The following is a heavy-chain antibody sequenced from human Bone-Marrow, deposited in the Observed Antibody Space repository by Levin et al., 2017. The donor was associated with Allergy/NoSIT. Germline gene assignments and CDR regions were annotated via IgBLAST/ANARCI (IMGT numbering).Heavy chain of an antibody. Sequence: GESLKISCKASGYAFNTFSINWVRQAPGQGLEWMGRINTNNGNPTYAQGFTGRFVFSLDTSVSTAYLQISSLKAEDSAVYYCARPPVGQLVTLEYWGQGSLVTVAS. CDR3: ARPPVGQLVTLEY. CDR1: GYAFNTFS. J-gene: IGHJ4*02. CDR2: INTNNGNP. V-gene: IGHV7-4-1*02. D-gene: IGHD3-16*01.